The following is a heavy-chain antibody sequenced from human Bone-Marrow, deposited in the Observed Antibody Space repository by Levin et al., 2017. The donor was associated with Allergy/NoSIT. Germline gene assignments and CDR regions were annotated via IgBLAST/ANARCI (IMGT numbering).Heavy chain of an antibody. V-gene: IGHV2-5*01. CDR3: AHTRGDGYFTF. CDR2: IYWNDED. J-gene: IGHJ4*02. D-gene: IGHD5-24*01. CDR1: GFSLSASPMG. Sequence: SGPTLVKPTQTLTLTCSVSGFSLSASPMGVGWVRQPPGKALEWLALIYWNDEDRYRPSLQSRLTITKDTAKDRVVLTMTNMDPVDTATYFCAHTRGDGYFTFWGQGTLVTVSS.